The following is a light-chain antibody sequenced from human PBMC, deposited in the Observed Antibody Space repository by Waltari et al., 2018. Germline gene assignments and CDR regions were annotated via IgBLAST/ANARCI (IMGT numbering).Light chain of an antibody. CDR2: AAS. Sequence: DIQMTQPPSSLSASVGDRVTITCRASQSISSYLNWYQQKPGKAPKLLIYAASSLQSGVPSRFSGSGSGTDFTLTISSLQPEDFATYYCQQSYSTRGTFGQGTKLEIK. V-gene: IGKV1-39*01. CDR3: QQSYSTRGT. J-gene: IGKJ2*02. CDR1: QSISSY.